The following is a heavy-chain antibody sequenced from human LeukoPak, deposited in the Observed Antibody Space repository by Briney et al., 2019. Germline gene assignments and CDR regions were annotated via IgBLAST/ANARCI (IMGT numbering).Heavy chain of an antibody. D-gene: IGHD2-21*01. J-gene: IGHJ5*02. CDR2: INHSGST. V-gene: IGHV4-34*01. CDR1: GGSFSGYY. CDR3: AAQIAERWFDP. Sequence: SETLSLTCAVYGGSFSGYYWSWIRQPPGKGLEWIGEINHSGSTNYNPSLKSRVTISVDTSKNQFSLKLSSVTAADTAVYYCAAQIAERWFDPWGQGTLVTVSS.